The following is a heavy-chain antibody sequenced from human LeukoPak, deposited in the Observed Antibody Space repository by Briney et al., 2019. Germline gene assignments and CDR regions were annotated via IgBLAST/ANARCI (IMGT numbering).Heavy chain of an antibody. J-gene: IGHJ4*02. CDR2: IYYSGST. V-gene: IGHV4-59*01. CDR3: AREPIAMVRGVIDY. D-gene: IGHD3-10*01. CDR1: GGSISNYY. Sequence: SETLSLTCTVSGGSISNYYWSWIRQPPGKGLEWIGYIYYSGSTNYNPSLKSRVTISVDTSKNQFSLKLSSVTAADTAVYYCAREPIAMVRGVIDYWGQGTLVTVSS.